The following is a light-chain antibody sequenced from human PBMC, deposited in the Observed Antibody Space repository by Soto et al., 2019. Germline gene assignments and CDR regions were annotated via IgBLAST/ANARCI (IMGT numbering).Light chain of an antibody. CDR3: TSNTSSGTLV. V-gene: IGLV2-14*03. Sequence: HSVVTQPASVSGSPGQSISISCTGTSSDVGAYSYVAWYQQHPGEAPRLMIYEVSNRASGVSNRFSGSKSGNTASLTISGLQDEDEADYYCTSNTSSGTLVFGGGTKVTVL. CDR1: SSDVGAYSY. CDR2: EVS. J-gene: IGLJ2*01.